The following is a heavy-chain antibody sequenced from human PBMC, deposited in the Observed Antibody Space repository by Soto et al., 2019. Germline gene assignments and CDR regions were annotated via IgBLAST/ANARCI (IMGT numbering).Heavy chain of an antibody. J-gene: IGHJ4*02. D-gene: IGHD6-13*01. CDR2: IIPLFGTT. V-gene: IGHV1-69*13. CDR1: GGTFSSYT. Sequence: ASVKVSCKASGGTFSSYTIAWVRQAPGQGLEWMGEIIPLFGTTNYVEKFQGRLTITADASTSTAYMELSSLRSEDTAMYYCARDSIAAAGTDYWGQGXLVTVSS. CDR3: ARDSIAAAGTDY.